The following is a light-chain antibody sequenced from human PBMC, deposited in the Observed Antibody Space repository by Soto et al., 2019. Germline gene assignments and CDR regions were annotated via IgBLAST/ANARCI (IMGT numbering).Light chain of an antibody. CDR1: SSDVGGYNY. V-gene: IGLV2-14*01. CDR3: SSYSSSSTLV. J-gene: IGLJ1*01. Sequence: QSVLTQPASVSGSPGQSITIACTGTSSDVGGYNYVSWFQQHPGKAPKLMISEVSNRPSGVSNRFSASKSGNTASLTISGLRSEDEATYYCSSYSSSSTLVFGTGTKVTVL. CDR2: EVS.